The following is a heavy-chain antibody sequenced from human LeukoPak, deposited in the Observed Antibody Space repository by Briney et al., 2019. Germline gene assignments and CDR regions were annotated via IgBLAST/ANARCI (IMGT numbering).Heavy chain of an antibody. J-gene: IGHJ4*02. CDR1: GGYISSSSYY. V-gene: IGHV4-39*01. CDR2: IHYSGFT. D-gene: IGHD2-21*02. Sequence: SETLSLTCTVSGGYISSSSYYWGWIRQPPGKGLEWIGSIHYSGFTYYNSSLKSRVTKSVDTSKNQFSLKLSSVTAADTAVYYCARHTGGCYSCGFDYWGQGTLVTVSS. CDR3: ARHTGGCYSCGFDY.